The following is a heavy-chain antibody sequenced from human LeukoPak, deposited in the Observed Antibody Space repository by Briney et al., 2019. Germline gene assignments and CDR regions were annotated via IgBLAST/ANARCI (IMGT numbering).Heavy chain of an antibody. CDR2: ISGSGGST. V-gene: IGHV3-23*01. D-gene: IGHD2-15*01. J-gene: IGHJ4*02. Sequence: PGGSLRLSCAASGFTFSNYAMSWVRQAPGKGLEWVSAISGSGGSTYYADSVKGRLTISRDNSKNTLYLQMNSLRAEDTAVYYCARDYSSGGAEGSDYWGQGTLVTVSS. CDR3: ARDYSSGGAEGSDY. CDR1: GFTFSNYA.